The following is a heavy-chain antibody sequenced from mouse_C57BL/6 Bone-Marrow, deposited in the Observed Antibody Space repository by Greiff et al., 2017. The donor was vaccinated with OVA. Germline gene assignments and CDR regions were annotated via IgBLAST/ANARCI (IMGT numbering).Heavy chain of an antibody. CDR1: GYTFTSYW. CDR2: IHPNSGST. D-gene: IGHD1-1*01. CDR3: AIITTVVARDFDY. V-gene: IGHV1-64*01. J-gene: IGHJ2*01. Sequence: QVQLQQSGAELVKPGASVKLSCKASGYTFTSYWMHWVKQRPGQGLEWIGMIHPNSGSTNYNEKFKSKATLTVDKSSHTAYMQLSSLTSEDSAVYYCAIITTVVARDFDYWGQGTTLTVSS.